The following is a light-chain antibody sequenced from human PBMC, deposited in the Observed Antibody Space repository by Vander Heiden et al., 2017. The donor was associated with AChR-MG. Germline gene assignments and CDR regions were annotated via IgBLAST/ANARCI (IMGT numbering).Light chain of an antibody. CDR1: SSNIGRNI. Sequence: QSVLTPPPSVSGTPAQRVTISCSGSSSNIGRNIVNWYQQLPGTAPKLLISANNQRPSGVPDRFSGSKSGTSASLAISGLQSEDEGDYYCASWNDDLNGPVFGGGTKLTVL. CDR2: ANN. CDR3: ASWNDDLNGPV. V-gene: IGLV1-44*01. J-gene: IGLJ3*02.